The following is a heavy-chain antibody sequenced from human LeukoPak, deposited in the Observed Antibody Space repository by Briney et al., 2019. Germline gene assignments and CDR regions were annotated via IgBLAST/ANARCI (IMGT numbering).Heavy chain of an antibody. CDR1: GGSLSSYY. V-gene: IGHV4-59*12. CDR3: ARGLALLTYYDRSVWFDP. D-gene: IGHD3-3*01. Sequence: SETLSLTCTVSGGSLSSYYWSWIRQPPGKGLEWIGYIYYSGSTNYNPSLKSRVTISVDTSKNQFSLKLSSVTAADTAVYYCARGLALLTYYDRSVWFDPWGQGTLVTVSS. J-gene: IGHJ5*02. CDR2: IYYSGST.